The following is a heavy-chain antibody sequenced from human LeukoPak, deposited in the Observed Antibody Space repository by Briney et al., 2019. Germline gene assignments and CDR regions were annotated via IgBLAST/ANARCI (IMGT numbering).Heavy chain of an antibody. CDR3: ARGGDYDAFDI. CDR2: INPSSGGT. V-gene: IGHV1-2*06. CDR1: RYTFTGYY. J-gene: IGHJ3*02. Sequence: SVKVSCKASRYTFTGYYMHWVRQAPGQGLEWVGRINPSSGGTNYAQKFQGSVTMNSDTSISTAYMQPSRLRSDDTAVYYCARGGDYDAFDIWGQGTMVTVSP. D-gene: IGHD4-17*01.